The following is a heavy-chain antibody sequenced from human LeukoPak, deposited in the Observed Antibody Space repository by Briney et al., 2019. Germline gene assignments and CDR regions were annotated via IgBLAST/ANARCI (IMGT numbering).Heavy chain of an antibody. Sequence: GGSLRLSCTASGFTFSRYWMIWVRQAPGKGLEWVSYISSSGSTIYYADSVKGRFAISRDNAKNSLYLQMNTLRAEDTAVYYCARDCSGGNCYRDPTFDYWGQGTLVTVSS. D-gene: IGHD2-15*01. CDR1: GFTFSRYW. V-gene: IGHV3-48*04. CDR3: ARDCSGGNCYRDPTFDY. CDR2: ISSSGSTI. J-gene: IGHJ4*02.